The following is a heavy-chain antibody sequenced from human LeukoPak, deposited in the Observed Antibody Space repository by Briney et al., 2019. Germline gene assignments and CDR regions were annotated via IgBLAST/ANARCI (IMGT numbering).Heavy chain of an antibody. CDR3: ARHGSGSYYGYYYYYGMDV. Sequence: ASVTVSFKASGYTFTGYYMHWVRQAPGQGLGWMGWSNPNSGCTNYAQKFQGRGTMNRDTSISTAYMELSRLRSDDTAVYYCARHGSGSYYGYYYYYGMDVWGQGTTVTVSS. V-gene: IGHV1-2*02. CDR1: GYTFTGYY. J-gene: IGHJ6*02. D-gene: IGHD3-10*01. CDR2: SNPNSGCT.